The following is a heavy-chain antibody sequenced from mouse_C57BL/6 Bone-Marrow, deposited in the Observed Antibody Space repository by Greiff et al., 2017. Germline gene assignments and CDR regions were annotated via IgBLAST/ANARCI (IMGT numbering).Heavy chain of an antibody. V-gene: IGHV14-1*01. CDR3: TPLGLRDY. CDR1: GFNIKDYY. Sequence: VQLQQSGAELVRPGASVKLSCTASGFNIKDYYMHWVKQRPEQGLEWIGRIDPEDGDTEYAPKFQGKATMTADPSSNTAYLQLSSLTSEDTAVYYCTPLGLRDYWGQGTTLTVSS. CDR2: IDPEDGDT. D-gene: IGHD4-1*01. J-gene: IGHJ2*01.